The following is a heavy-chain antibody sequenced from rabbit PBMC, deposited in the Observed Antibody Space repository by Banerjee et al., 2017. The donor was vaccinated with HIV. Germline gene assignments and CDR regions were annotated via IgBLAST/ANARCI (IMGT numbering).Heavy chain of an antibody. CDR3: ARGGYTPYAIEFSF. D-gene: IGHD6-1*01. Sequence: QSLEESGGDLVKPGASLTLTCTASGFSFSSNYYMCWVRQAPGKGLEWIACIYAGSSGSTYYASWAKGRFTISKTSSTTVTLQMTSLTAADTAKYFCARGGYTPYAIEFSFWGQGTLVTVS. CDR1: GFSFSSNYY. J-gene: IGHJ3*01. V-gene: IGHV1S40*01. CDR2: IYAGSSGST.